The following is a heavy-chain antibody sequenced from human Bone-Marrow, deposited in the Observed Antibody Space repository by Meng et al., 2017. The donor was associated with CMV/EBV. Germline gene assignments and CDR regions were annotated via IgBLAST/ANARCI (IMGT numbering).Heavy chain of an antibody. CDR2: ISSNGGST. CDR3: ARDKPQWTNYYYGMDV. V-gene: IGHV3-64*02. D-gene: IGHD1-14*01. J-gene: IGHJ6*02. Sequence: GGSLRLSCAASGFTFSSYAMHWVRQAPGKGLEYVSAISSNGGSTYYADSVKGRFTISRDNSKNTLYLQMGSLRAEDMAVYYCARDKPQWTNYYYGMDVWGQGTTVTVSS. CDR1: GFTFSSYA.